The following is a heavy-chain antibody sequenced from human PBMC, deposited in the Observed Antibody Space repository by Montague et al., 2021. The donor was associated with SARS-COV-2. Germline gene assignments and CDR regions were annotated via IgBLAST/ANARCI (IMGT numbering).Heavy chain of an antibody. D-gene: IGHD1-20*01. V-gene: IGHV4-59*13. Sequence: SETLSLTCSVSGGYISSYYWSWILQSPGKGLEWIGYIFHSGITDYNPSLKSRVTISVDMSKNQFSLQLNSVTAADSAVYYCTRTEYNWNNWFDPWGQGTLVTVSS. CDR1: GGYISSYY. CDR3: TRTEYNWNNWFDP. CDR2: IFHSGIT. J-gene: IGHJ5*02.